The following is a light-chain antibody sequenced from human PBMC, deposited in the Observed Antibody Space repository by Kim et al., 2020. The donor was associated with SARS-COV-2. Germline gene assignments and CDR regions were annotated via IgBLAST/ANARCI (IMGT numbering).Light chain of an antibody. V-gene: IGKV3-15*01. J-gene: IGKJ4*01. CDR3: QQYNKWPLT. Sequence: SRGERATLSCRASQSVSSDLAWYQQKPGQAPRLLIYGASTRATGIPARFSGSGSGTEFTLTISSLQSADFAVYYCQQYNKWPLTFGGGTKVDIK. CDR2: GAS. CDR1: QSVSSD.